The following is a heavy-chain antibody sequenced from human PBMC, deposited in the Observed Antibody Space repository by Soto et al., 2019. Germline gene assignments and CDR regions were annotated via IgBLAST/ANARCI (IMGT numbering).Heavy chain of an antibody. Sequence: SETLSLTCTVSGGSISSYYWIWIRQPPGKGLEWIGYIYYSGSTNYNPSLKSRVTISVDTSKNQFSLKLSSVTTADTAVYYCARHDAVEMATGLDYWXQGTLVTVSS. CDR2: IYYSGST. CDR1: GGSISSYY. J-gene: IGHJ4*02. D-gene: IGHD5-12*01. CDR3: ARHDAVEMATGLDY. V-gene: IGHV4-59*08.